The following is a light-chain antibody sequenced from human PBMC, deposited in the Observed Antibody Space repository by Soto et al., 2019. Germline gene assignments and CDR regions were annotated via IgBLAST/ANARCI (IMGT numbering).Light chain of an antibody. V-gene: IGKV3-11*01. J-gene: IGKJ1*01. Sequence: EIVLTNYPATLSLSNGERATLSCRASQSVSSYLAWYQQKPGQAPRLLIYDASNRATGIPARFSGSGSGTDFTLTISSLEPEDFAVYYCQHRSNGPWRCGQGTKGE. CDR1: QSVSSY. CDR2: DAS. CDR3: QHRSNGPWR.